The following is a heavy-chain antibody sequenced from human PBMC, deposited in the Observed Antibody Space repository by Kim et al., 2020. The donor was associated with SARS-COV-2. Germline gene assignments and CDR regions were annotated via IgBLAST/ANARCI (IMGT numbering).Heavy chain of an antibody. CDR2: IYYSGST. D-gene: IGHD3-10*01. Sequence: SETLSLTCTVSGGSISSSSYYWGWIRQPPGKGLEWIGSIYYSGSTYYNPSLKSRVTISVDTSKNQFSLKLSSVTAADTAVYYCARQPPRLGDYWGHGTLVTVSS. V-gene: IGHV4-39*01. CDR1: GGSISSSSYY. CDR3: ARQPPRLGDY. J-gene: IGHJ4*01.